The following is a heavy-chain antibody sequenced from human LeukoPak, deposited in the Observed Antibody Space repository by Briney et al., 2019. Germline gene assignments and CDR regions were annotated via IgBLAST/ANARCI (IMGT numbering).Heavy chain of an antibody. CDR3: ARASYSSGWHGDY. D-gene: IGHD6-19*01. CDR2: IYHSGST. CDR1: GGSISSSNW. Sequence: SGTLSLTCAVSGGSISSSNWWSWVRQPPGKGLEWIGEIYHSGSTNYNPSLKSRVTISVDKSKNQFSLKLISVTAADTAVYYCARASYSSGWHGDYWGQGTLVTVSS. V-gene: IGHV4-4*02. J-gene: IGHJ4*02.